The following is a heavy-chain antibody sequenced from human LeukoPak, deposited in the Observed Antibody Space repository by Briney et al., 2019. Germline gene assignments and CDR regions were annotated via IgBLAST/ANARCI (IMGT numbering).Heavy chain of an antibody. CDR2: IYYSGST. Sequence: PSETLSLTCTVSGGSISSYYWSWIRQPPGKGLERIGYIYYSGSTNYNPSLKSRVTISVDTSKNQFSLKLSSVTAADTAVYYCARQQDYYGSGSYYHGSYDYWGQGTLVTVSS. CDR3: ARQQDYYGSGSYYHGSYDY. V-gene: IGHV4-59*08. CDR1: GGSISSYY. D-gene: IGHD3-10*01. J-gene: IGHJ4*02.